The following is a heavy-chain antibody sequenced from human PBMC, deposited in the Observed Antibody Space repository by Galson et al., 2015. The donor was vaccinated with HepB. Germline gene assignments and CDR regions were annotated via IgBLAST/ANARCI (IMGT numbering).Heavy chain of an antibody. V-gene: IGHV5-51*01. CDR2: IFPDDSDT. J-gene: IGHJ4*02. CDR3: ASRHSYFRSGTGYNVSDY. Sequence: QSGAEVKQPGESLKISCKGSGYWFSRYWIAWVRQMPGKGLEWMGIIFPDDSDTRYSPSFQGHVTISADKSITTAYLQWSSLKASDTAMYYCASRHSYFRSGTGYNVSDYWGQGTLVTVSS. D-gene: IGHD3-10*01. CDR1: GYWFSRYW.